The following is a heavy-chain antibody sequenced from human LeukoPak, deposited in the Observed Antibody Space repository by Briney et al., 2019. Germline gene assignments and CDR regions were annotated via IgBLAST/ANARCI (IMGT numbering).Heavy chain of an antibody. V-gene: IGHV3-48*03. D-gene: IGHD1-1*01. CDR2: ISSSGSTI. J-gene: IGHJ4*02. CDR3: ARLNWNEGY. Sequence: PTGGSLRLSCAASGFTFSSYEMNWVRQAPGKGLEWASYISSSGSTIYYADSVKGRFTISRDNAKNSLYLQMNSLRAEDTAVYYCARLNWNEGYWGQGTLVTVSS. CDR1: GFTFSSYE.